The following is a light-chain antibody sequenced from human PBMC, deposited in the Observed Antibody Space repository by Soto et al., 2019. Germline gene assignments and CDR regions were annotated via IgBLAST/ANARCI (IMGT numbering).Light chain of an antibody. CDR1: RSDVGGYNY. J-gene: IGLJ2*01. Sequence: QSALTQPASVSGSPGQSITISCAGTRSDVGGYNYVSWYQQHPGRAPKLMIYDVSYRPSGVSNRFSGSKSGNTASLTISGLQADDEADYYCSSYTSSTTAVLFGGGTKLTVL. CDR3: SSYTSSTTAVL. CDR2: DVS. V-gene: IGLV2-14*03.